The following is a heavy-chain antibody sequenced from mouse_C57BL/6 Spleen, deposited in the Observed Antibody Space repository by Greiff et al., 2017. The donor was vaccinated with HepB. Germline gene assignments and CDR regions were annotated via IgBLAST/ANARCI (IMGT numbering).Heavy chain of an antibody. D-gene: IGHD1-1*01. J-gene: IGHJ4*01. CDR3: ARRFGSSYVGAMDY. V-gene: IGHV5-17*01. CDR1: GFTFSDYG. CDR2: ISSGSSTI. Sequence: EVQLVESGGGLVKPGGSLKLSCAASGFTFSDYGMHWVRQAPEKGLEWVAYISSGSSTIYYADTVKGRFTISRDNAKNTLFLQMTSLRSEDTAMYYCARRFGSSYVGAMDYWGQGTSVTVSS.